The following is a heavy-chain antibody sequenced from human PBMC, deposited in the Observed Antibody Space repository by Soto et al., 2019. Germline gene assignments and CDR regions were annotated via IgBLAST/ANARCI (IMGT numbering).Heavy chain of an antibody. Sequence: ASVKVSCKASGYTFTSYVMNWVRQAPGQRLEWMGWINAGNGNTKYSQKFQGRVTITRDTSASTAYMELSSLRSEDTAVYYCARSPTFGGFDIWGQGTMVTVSS. CDR3: ARSPTFGGFDI. CDR2: INAGNGNT. D-gene: IGHD3-16*01. CDR1: GYTFTSYV. V-gene: IGHV1-3*01. J-gene: IGHJ3*02.